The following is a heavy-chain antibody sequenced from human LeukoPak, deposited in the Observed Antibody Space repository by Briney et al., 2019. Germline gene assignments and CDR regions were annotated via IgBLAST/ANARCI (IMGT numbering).Heavy chain of an antibody. D-gene: IGHD2-15*01. Sequence: SETLSLTCTVSGGSISSYYWSWIRQSPGKGLECIGYIHYTGCTNYNPSLKSRVTISVDTSKSQFSLKLNSVTAADTAVYYCARDAYAYCSGGSCYLYYFDYWGQGTLVTVSS. CDR1: GGSISSYY. J-gene: IGHJ4*02. CDR3: ARDAYAYCSGGSCYLYYFDY. CDR2: IHYTGCT. V-gene: IGHV4-59*12.